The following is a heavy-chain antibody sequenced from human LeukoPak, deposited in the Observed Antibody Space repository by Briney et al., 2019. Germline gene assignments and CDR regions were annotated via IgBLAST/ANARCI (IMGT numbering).Heavy chain of an antibody. CDR2: ISTYYGNT. Sequence: GASVKVSCKASGYTFTTYGINWVRQAPGQGLEWMGWISTYYGNTNYAQKLRGRVSMIRDTSTSTAYLELRSLRSDDTAVYYCARTPHSGWYYFDYWGQGTLVTVSS. CDR3: ARTPHSGWYYFDY. CDR1: GYTFTTYG. D-gene: IGHD6-19*01. V-gene: IGHV1-18*01. J-gene: IGHJ4*02.